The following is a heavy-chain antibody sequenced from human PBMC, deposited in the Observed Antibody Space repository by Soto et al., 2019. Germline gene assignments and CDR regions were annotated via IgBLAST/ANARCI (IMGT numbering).Heavy chain of an antibody. CDR2: MNPNSGNT. D-gene: IGHD4-17*01. Sequence: ASVKVSCKASGYTFTSYDINWVRQATGQGLEWMGWMNPNSGNTGYAQKFQGRVTMTRNTSISTAYMELSSLRSEDTAVYYCARRTTPTTGAFDIWSQGTIVTVS. CDR3: ARRTTPTTGAFDI. J-gene: IGHJ3*02. V-gene: IGHV1-8*01. CDR1: GYTFTSYD.